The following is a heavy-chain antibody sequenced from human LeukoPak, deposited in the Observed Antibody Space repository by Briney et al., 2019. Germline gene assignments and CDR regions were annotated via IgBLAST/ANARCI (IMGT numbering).Heavy chain of an antibody. D-gene: IGHD5-24*01. CDR3: AKDEGRGGYNAYFDY. Sequence: PGGSLRLSCAASGFTFSSYGMSWVRQAPGKGLEWVSAISGSGGSTYYADSVRGRFTISRDNSKNTLYLQMNSLRAEDTAVYYCAKDEGRGGYNAYFDYWGQGTLVTVSS. J-gene: IGHJ4*02. CDR2: ISGSGGST. V-gene: IGHV3-23*01. CDR1: GFTFSSYG.